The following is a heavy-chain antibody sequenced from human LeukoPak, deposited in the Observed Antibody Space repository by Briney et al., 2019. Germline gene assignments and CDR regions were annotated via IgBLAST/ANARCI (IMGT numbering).Heavy chain of an antibody. CDR3: ARVGSSLAYYFDY. V-gene: IGHV4-31*03. D-gene: IGHD2-2*01. Sequence: SQTLSLTCTVSGGSISSGGYYWSWIRQHPGKGLEWIGNIYYSGSTYYNPSLKSRVTISVDTSKNQFSLKLSFVTAADTAVYYCARVGSSLAYYFDYWGQGTQVTVSS. J-gene: IGHJ4*02. CDR2: IYYSGST. CDR1: GGSISSGGYY.